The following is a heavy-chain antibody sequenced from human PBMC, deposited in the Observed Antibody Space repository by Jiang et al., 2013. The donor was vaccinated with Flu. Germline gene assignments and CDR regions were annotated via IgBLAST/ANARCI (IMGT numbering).Heavy chain of an antibody. V-gene: IGHV1-8*01. J-gene: IGHJ4*02. Sequence: VRQATGQGLEWMGWMNPNSGNTAYAQKFQGRVTMTRNTSISTAYMELSSLRSEDTAVYYCAGGSDFDYWGQGTLVTVSS. CDR2: MNPNSGNT. CDR3: AGGSDFDY.